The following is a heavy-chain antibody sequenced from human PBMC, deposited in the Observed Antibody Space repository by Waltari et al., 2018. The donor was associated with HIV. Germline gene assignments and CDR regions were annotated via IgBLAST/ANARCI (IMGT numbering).Heavy chain of an antibody. Sequence: QLQLQESGPGLVKPSETLSLTCTVSGGSISSSSYYWGWIRQPPGKGLEWIGSIYYSGSTYYNPCLKSRVTISVDTSKNQFSLKLSSVTAADTAVYYCARDEATTVTTQGNYWGQGTLVTVSS. J-gene: IGHJ4*02. CDR2: IYYSGST. CDR1: GGSISSSSYY. D-gene: IGHD4-17*01. V-gene: IGHV4-39*07. CDR3: ARDEATTVTTQGNY.